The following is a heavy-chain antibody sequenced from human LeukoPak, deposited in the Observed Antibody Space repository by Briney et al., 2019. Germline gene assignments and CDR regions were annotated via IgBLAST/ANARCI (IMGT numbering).Heavy chain of an antibody. CDR2: ISGSGGST. CDR1: GFTFSSYA. D-gene: IGHD5-18*01. J-gene: IGHJ6*03. Sequence: GGSLRLSCAASGFTFSSYAMSWVRQAPGKGLEWVSAISGSGGSTYYADPVKGRFTVSRDNSKNTLYLQMNSLRAEDTAVYSCAKDNSHYYYYYMDVWGKGTTVTVSS. CDR3: AKDNSHYYYYYMDV. V-gene: IGHV3-23*01.